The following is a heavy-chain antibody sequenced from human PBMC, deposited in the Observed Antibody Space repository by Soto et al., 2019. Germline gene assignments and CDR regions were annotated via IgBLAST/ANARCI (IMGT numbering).Heavy chain of an antibody. CDR3: ATDLSSGWYSSFGY. Sequence: SVKVSCKVSGYTLTELSMHCVLQSPVKGLEWMGGFDPEDGETIYAQKFQGRVTMTEDTSTDTAYMELSSLRSEDTAVYYCATDLSSGWYSSFGYWGQGTLVTVSS. V-gene: IGHV1-24*01. D-gene: IGHD6-19*01. CDR1: GYTLTELS. CDR2: FDPEDGET. J-gene: IGHJ4*02.